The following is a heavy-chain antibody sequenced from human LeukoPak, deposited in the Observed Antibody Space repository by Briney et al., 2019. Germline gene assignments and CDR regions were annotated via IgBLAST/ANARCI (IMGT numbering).Heavy chain of an antibody. J-gene: IGHJ4*02. CDR2: TYYRSKWSN. CDR3: ARRPAAAANRFDY. Sequence: SQTLSLTCAISGDSVSSINAAWNWLRQSPSRGLEWLGRTYYRSKWSNDYAVSVKSRITINPDTSKNQFSLQLNSVTPEDTAVYYCARRPAAAANRFDYWGQGTLVTVSS. CDR1: GDSVSSINAA. V-gene: IGHV6-1*01. D-gene: IGHD6-13*01.